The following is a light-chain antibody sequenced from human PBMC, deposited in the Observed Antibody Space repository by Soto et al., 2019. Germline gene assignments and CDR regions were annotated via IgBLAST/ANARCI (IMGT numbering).Light chain of an antibody. CDR2: GAS. CDR3: HQYNNWPPWT. CDR1: QSVSRY. J-gene: IGKJ1*01. V-gene: IGKV3-15*01. Sequence: EIVLTQSPATLSLSPGERATLSCRASQSVSRYLAWYQQKPGQAPRLLIYGASTRATGIPARFSGSGSGTEFTLTISSLQSEDYAVYYCHQYNNWPPWTFGQGTKVDIK.